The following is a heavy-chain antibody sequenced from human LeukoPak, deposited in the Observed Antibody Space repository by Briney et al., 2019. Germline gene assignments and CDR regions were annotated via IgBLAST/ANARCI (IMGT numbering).Heavy chain of an antibody. Sequence: SETLSLTCTVSGGSISSYYWSWIRQPPGKGLEWIGYIYYSGSTNYNPSLKSRVTISVDTSKNQFSLKLSSVTAADTAVYYCARGLHTAMGDYWGQGTLVTVSS. CDR3: ARGLHTAMGDY. J-gene: IGHJ4*02. D-gene: IGHD5-18*01. CDR2: IYYSGST. V-gene: IGHV4-59*12. CDR1: GGSISSYY.